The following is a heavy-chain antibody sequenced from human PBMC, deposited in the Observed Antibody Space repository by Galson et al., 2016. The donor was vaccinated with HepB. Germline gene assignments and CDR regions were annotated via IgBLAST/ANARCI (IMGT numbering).Heavy chain of an antibody. CDR2: IYPGDSET. J-gene: IGHJ4*02. V-gene: IGHV5-51*01. CDR1: GYRFTTYW. CDR3: GRIGYSSGHDY. D-gene: IGHD6-19*01. Sequence: QSGAEVKKPGESLKVSCQGSGYRFTTYWIGWVRQMPGIGLEWMGIIYPGDSETKYSPSFQGQVTISVDKSISTVYLPWSGLKASDTAMYYCGRIGYSSGHDYWGQGTLVTVSS.